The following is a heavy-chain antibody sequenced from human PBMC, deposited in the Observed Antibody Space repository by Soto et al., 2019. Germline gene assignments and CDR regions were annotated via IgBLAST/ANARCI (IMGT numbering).Heavy chain of an antibody. Sequence: PSETLSLTCAVSGHSISSGFYYWGWVRQPPGKGLEWIGEINQSGSTNYSPSLKSRVTMSVDTSKKQFSLKLNSVTAADTALYYCATRDSYYGMDFWGQGTTVTVSS. CDR3: ATRDSYYGMDF. CDR2: INQSGST. J-gene: IGHJ6*02. CDR1: GHSISSGFYY. V-gene: IGHV4-38-2*01.